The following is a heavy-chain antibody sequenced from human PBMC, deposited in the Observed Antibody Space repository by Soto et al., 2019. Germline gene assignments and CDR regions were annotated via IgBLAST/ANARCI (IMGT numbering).Heavy chain of an antibody. CDR2: IKSKTDGGTT. CDR1: GFTFSNAW. D-gene: IGHD3-10*01. V-gene: IGHV3-15*07. J-gene: IGHJ4*02. Sequence: EVQLVESGGGLVKPGGSLRLSCAASGFTFSNAWMNWVRQAPGKGLECVGRIKSKTDGGTTDYAAPVKGSFTIPRDDSKNTLYLQMSSLKTEDTAVYYCTTEFLAVLWFGELLSDIYGYWGQGPLVTVSS. CDR3: TTEFLAVLWFGELLSDIYGY.